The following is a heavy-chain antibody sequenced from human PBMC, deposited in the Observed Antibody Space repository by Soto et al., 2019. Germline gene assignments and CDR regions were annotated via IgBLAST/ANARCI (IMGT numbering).Heavy chain of an antibody. CDR2: ISYDGNYI. J-gene: IGHJ6*02. V-gene: IGHV3-30*18. Sequence: VGSLRLSCEASGFAFSSYAMRWVRQAPGKGLEWVGVISYDGNYIYYADSVKGRFTISRDNSKNTLYVQVNSLRPEDTAVYYCAKGILSATIGPYAMDVWGQGTTVTVSS. CDR1: GFAFSSYA. CDR3: AKGILSATIGPYAMDV. D-gene: IGHD3-16*01.